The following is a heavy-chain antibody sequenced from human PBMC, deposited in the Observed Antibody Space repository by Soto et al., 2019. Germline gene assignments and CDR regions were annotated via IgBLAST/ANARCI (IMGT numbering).Heavy chain of an antibody. CDR3: ARGYHCDAATCYAQPRFGP. J-gene: IGHJ5*02. CDR1: GGSITTNDYS. CDR2: IYHSGGT. V-gene: IGHV4-30-2*01. D-gene: IGHD2-2*01. Sequence: TLSLTCDVSGGSITTNDYSWNWIRQPPGTGLEWIGYIYHSGGTFYNPSLKSRVSMSVDRSKNQFSLRLNSVTAADTAVYYCARGYHCDAATCYAQPRFGPWGQGALVTVSS.